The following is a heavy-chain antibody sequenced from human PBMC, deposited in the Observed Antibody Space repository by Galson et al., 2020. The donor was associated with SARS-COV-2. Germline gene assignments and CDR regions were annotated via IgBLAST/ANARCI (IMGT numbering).Heavy chain of an antibody. D-gene: IGHD4-17*01. CDR3: ASQEGTTVCFYYYYGMDV. J-gene: IGHJ6*02. Sequence: SLKISCAASGFTFSSYDMHLVRQAPGQGQEWVAVIAYDGSNKYYADSVKGRFTIYRDNSKNTLYLQMNSLRAEDTAVYYCASQEGTTVCFYYYYGMDVWGQGTTVTVSS. CDR2: IAYDGSNK. V-gene: IGHV3-30*03. CDR1: GFTFSSYD.